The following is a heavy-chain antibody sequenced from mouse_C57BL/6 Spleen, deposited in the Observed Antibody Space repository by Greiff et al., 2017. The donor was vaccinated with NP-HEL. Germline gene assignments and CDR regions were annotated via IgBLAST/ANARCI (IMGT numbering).Heavy chain of an antibody. CDR3: SRSAYHSFDY. J-gene: IGHJ2*01. D-gene: IGHD3-1*01. CDR2: IYPSDSET. CDR1: GYTFTSYW. V-gene: IGHV1-61*01. Sequence: VQLQQSGAELVRPGSSVKLSCKASGYTFTSYWMDWVKQRPGQGLEWIGNIYPSDSETHYNQKFKDKSTLTVDKSSSTAYIQLSSLTSASSAVSSCSRSAYHSFDYWGQGTTLTVSS.